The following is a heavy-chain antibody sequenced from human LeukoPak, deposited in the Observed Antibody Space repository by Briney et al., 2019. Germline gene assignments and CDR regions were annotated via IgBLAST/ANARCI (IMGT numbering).Heavy chain of an antibody. D-gene: IGHD5-18*01. CDR1: GFTFSSYS. CDR2: ISSSSSYV. CDR3: AREGVQLWLREGYYYYGMDV. J-gene: IGHJ6*02. Sequence: GGSLRLSCAASGFTFSSYSMNWVRQAPGKGLEWVSSISSSSSYVYYADSVKGRFTISRDNAKNSLYLQMNSLRAEDTAVYYCAREGVQLWLREGYYYYGMDVWGQGTTVTVSS. V-gene: IGHV3-21*01.